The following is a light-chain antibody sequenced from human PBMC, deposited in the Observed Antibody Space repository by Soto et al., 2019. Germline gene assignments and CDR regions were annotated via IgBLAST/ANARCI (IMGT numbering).Light chain of an antibody. V-gene: IGKV3-20*01. J-gene: IGKJ2*01. CDR3: QQQGT. Sequence: IVLTQSPGTLSLSHGERATLSCRASQSLSSSYVVWYQQKPGQGPRVLIYAASKRALGIPDRFSGSGSATEYTLTISRLEPEDFAVYYCQQQGTFGQGTKLEI. CDR2: AAS. CDR1: QSLSSSY.